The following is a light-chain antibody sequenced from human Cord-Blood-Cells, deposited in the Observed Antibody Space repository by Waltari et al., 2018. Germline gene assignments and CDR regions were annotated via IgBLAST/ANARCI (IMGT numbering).Light chain of an antibody. Sequence: QSALTQPASVSGSPGQSITISCTGTSSHVGSYNLFSWDQHHPGKPPNLMLYEGSKRPSGVSNRFSGSKSGNTASLTISGLQAEDEADYYCCSYAGSSTWVFGGGTKLTVL. V-gene: IGLV2-23*01. CDR1: SSHVGSYNL. J-gene: IGLJ3*02. CDR2: EGS. CDR3: CSYAGSSTWV.